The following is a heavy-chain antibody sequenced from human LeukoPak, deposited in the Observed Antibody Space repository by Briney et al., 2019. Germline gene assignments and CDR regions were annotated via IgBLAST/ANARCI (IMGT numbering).Heavy chain of an antibody. CDR2: INSDGSST. V-gene: IGHV3-74*01. J-gene: IGHJ4*02. CDR3: ARGGEYNYGFFDY. CDR1: GFTFSSYW. Sequence: PGGSLRLSCSASGFTFSSYWMHWVRQAPGRGRGWVSRINSDGSSTSYADSVKGRFTNSRDNAKNTLYLQMNSLRAEDTAVYYCARGGEYNYGFFDYWGQGTLVTVSS. D-gene: IGHD5-18*01.